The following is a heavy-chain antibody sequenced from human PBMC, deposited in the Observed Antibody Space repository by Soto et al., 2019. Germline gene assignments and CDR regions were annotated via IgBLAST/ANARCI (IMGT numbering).Heavy chain of an antibody. CDR1: GGSISSYY. Sequence: QVQLQESGPGLVKPSETLSPTCPVSGGSISSYYWSWLRQPPGKGLEWIGYIYYSGRTNYNPSLKSRVTISVDTSKNQFSLKLSSVTAADTAVYYCARRYGGNLDYWGQGTLVTVSS. CDR2: IYYSGRT. V-gene: IGHV4-59*08. J-gene: IGHJ4*02. D-gene: IGHD2-15*01. CDR3: ARRYGGNLDY.